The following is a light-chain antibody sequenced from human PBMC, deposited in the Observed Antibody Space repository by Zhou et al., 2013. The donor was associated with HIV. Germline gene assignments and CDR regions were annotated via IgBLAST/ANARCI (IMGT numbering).Light chain of an antibody. V-gene: IGKV1-39*01. Sequence: DIQMTQSPSSLSASVGDRVTITCRASQSISLYLHWYQQKPGKAPKLLIYGASSLQSGVPSRFSGSGSGTDFTLTISSLQPDDVATYYCQQYSGYWTFGQGTKVRI. J-gene: IGKJ1*01. CDR1: QSISLY. CDR3: QQYSGYWT. CDR2: GAS.